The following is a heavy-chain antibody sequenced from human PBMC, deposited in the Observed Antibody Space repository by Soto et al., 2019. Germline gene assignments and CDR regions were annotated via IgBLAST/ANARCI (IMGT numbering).Heavy chain of an antibody. Sequence: VRQATGQGLEWMGWMNPNSGNTGYAQKFQGRVTMTRNTSISTAYMELSSLRSEDTAVYYCARGGSSPFDYWGQGTLVTVSS. D-gene: IGHD6-13*01. CDR3: ARGGSSPFDY. J-gene: IGHJ4*02. CDR2: MNPNSGNT. V-gene: IGHV1-8*01.